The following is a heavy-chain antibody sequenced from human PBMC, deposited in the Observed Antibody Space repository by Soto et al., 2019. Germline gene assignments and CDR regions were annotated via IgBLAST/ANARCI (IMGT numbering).Heavy chain of an antibody. V-gene: IGHV4-31*03. D-gene: IGHD1-1*01. CDR2: IYYSGST. CDR1: GGSISSGGYY. CDR3: ARVYNCNYSL. Sequence: SETLSLTCTVSGGSISSGGYYWSWIRQHPGKGLEWIGYIYYSGSTYYNPSLKSRVTISVDTSKNQFSLKLSSVTAADTAVYYCARVYNCNYSLWGQGTLVTVSS. J-gene: IGHJ4*02.